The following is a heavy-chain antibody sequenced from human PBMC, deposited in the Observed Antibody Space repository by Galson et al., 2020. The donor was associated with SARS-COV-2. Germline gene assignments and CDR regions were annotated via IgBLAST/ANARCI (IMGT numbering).Heavy chain of an antibody. Sequence: GESLKISCAASGFTFRTYAMSWVRQAPGKGLEWVSGITNSGGRTNYADSVKGRFTISRDNSKNTLFLQMTNLRAEDTAVYYCAKDANFYALDVWGQGTTVTVSS. CDR3: AKDANFYALDV. CDR2: ITNSGGRT. J-gene: IGHJ6*02. V-gene: IGHV3-23*01. CDR1: GFTFRTYA.